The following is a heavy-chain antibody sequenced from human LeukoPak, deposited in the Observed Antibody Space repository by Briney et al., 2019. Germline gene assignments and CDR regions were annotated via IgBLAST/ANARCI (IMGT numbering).Heavy chain of an antibody. CDR2: ISGSGRTI. V-gene: IGHV3-23*01. CDR3: ARETDSTLFDY. D-gene: IGHD2-2*01. Sequence: GGSLRLSCAASGFTFSSYAMSWVRQAPGKGLEWVSGISGSGRTIYYADSVKGRFTISRDNARDSLYLQMNSLRVEDTAVYYCARETDSTLFDYWGQGTLVTVSS. J-gene: IGHJ4*02. CDR1: GFTFSSYA.